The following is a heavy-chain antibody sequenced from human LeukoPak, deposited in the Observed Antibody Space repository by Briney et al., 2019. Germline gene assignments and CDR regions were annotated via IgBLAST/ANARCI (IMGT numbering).Heavy chain of an antibody. CDR2: IYYSGST. Sequence: SQTLSLTCTVSGGSISSGDYYWSWIRQHPGKGLEWIGYIYYSGSTYYNSSLKSRVTISVDTSKNQFSLKLSSVTAADTAVYYCGRGRGGDGYSYSEYWGQGTLVTVSS. D-gene: IGHD5-24*01. CDR3: GRGRGGDGYSYSEY. J-gene: IGHJ4*02. V-gene: IGHV4-31*03. CDR1: GGSISSGDYY.